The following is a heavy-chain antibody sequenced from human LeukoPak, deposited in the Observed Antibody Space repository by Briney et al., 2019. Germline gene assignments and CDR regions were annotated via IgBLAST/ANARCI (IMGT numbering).Heavy chain of an antibody. Sequence: ASVKVSCKASGGTFSIYAISWVRQAHGQGLELMGGIIPIFGTANYAQKFQGRVTITTDESTSTAYMELSSLRSEDTAVYYCAREGGGSSDHYMDVWGKGTTVTVSS. CDR2: IIPIFGTA. J-gene: IGHJ6*03. CDR3: AREGGGSSDHYMDV. V-gene: IGHV1-69*05. D-gene: IGHD6-6*01. CDR1: GGTFSIYA.